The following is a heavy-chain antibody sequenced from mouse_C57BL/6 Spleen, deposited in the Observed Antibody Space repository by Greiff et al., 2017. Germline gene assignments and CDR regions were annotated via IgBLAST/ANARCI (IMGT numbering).Heavy chain of an antibody. D-gene: IGHD1-1*01. CDR1: GFSLPSYG. J-gene: IGHJ4*01. Sequence: VMLVESGPGLVQPSQRLSIPCTVSGFSLPSYGVHWVRQSPGKGLEWLGVLWSGVSTDYNAAFISRLSISKDNAKSQVFFIMNSLQADDTARYYCAAYGSSPNYYAMDYWGQGTSVTVSS. CDR2: LWSGVST. V-gene: IGHV2-2*01. CDR3: AAYGSSPNYYAMDY.